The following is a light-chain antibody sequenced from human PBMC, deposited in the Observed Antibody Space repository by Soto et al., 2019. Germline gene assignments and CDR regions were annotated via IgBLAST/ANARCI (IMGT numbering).Light chain of an antibody. CDR1: QSIRDW. CDR2: KTS. V-gene: IGKV1-5*03. CDR3: QQYNTYSTPIT. J-gene: IGKJ5*01. Sequence: GDRVTITCRASQSIRDWLAWYQQKPGKAPKLLIFKTSSLKSGVPSRFSGRGYGTEFSLTIDGLQPDDFATYYCQQYNTYSTPITFGQGPRREIK.